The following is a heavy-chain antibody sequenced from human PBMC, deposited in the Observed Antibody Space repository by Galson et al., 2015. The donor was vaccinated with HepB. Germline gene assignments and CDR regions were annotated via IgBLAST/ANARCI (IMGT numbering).Heavy chain of an antibody. J-gene: IGHJ3*02. Sequence: SLRLSCAASGFTFSSYSVNWVRQAPGKGLEWVSYISSSSSTIYYADSVKGRFTISRDNAKNPLYLQMNSLRAEDTAVYYCARGDTVYGGLGGAIDIWGQGTMVTVSS. CDR1: GFTFSSYS. D-gene: IGHD4-23*01. CDR3: ARGDTVYGGLGGAIDI. V-gene: IGHV3-48*01. CDR2: ISSSSSTI.